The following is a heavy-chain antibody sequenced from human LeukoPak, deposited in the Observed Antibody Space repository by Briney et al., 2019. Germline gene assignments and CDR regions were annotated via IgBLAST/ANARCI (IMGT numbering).Heavy chain of an antibody. J-gene: IGHJ4*02. CDR3: AKYSSSSRWYFDY. Sequence: GGSLRLSCAASGFTFSSYAMSWVRQAPGKELEWVSAISGSGGSTYYADSVKGRFTISRDNSKNTLYLQMNSLRAEDTAVYYCAKYSSSSRWYFDYWGQGTLVTVSS. V-gene: IGHV3-23*01. CDR2: ISGSGGST. D-gene: IGHD6-6*01. CDR1: GFTFSSYA.